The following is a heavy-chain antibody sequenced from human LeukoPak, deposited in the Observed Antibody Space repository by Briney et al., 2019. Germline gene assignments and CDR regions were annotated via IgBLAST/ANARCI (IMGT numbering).Heavy chain of an antibody. D-gene: IGHD3-10*01. CDR1: GGSFSGYY. Sequence: PSETLSLTCAVYGGSFSGYYWSWIRQPPGKGLEWIGEINHSGSTNYNPSLKSRVTISVDTSKNQFSLKLSSVTAADTAVYYRAKDQGVVRGSQRFDAFDIWGQGTMVTVSS. CDR3: AKDQGVVRGSQRFDAFDI. V-gene: IGHV4-34*01. CDR2: INHSGST. J-gene: IGHJ3*02.